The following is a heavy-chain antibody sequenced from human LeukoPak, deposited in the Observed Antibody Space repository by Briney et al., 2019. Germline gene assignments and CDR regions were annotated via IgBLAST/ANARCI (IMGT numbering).Heavy chain of an antibody. CDR3: ARGDISGYYAY. D-gene: IGHD3-22*01. CDR2: ISTSSGTI. V-gene: IGHV3-48*02. Sequence: ETLSLTCTVSGGSVGSSTYYWGWVRQAPGKGLEWISYISTSSGTIYYADSVKGRFTISRDNAKNSLYLQMNSLRDEDTAVYYCARGDISGYYAYWGQGTLVTVSS. CDR1: GGSVGSSTYY. J-gene: IGHJ4*02.